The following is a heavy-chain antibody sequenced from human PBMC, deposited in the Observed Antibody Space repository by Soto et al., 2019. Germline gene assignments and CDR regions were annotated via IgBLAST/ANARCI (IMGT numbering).Heavy chain of an antibody. J-gene: IGHJ4*02. Sequence: GGSVRLSCAASGFTFSHYAMPWVRQAPGKGLEWVSGIGVSGTGTYYADSVKGRFTISRDNSKNTVYLQMNSRGVDDTAVYYCANKTAGTHPSDYWGQGTLVTVSS. CDR3: ANKTAGTHPSDY. V-gene: IGHV3-23*01. CDR2: IGVSGTGT. CDR1: GFTFSHYA. D-gene: IGHD6-19*01.